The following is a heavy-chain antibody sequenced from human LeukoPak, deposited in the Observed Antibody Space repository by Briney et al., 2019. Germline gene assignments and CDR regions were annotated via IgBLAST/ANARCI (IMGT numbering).Heavy chain of an antibody. J-gene: IGHJ4*02. CDR2: LNHSGST. CDR3: PRHSRGYYGSGGLDY. V-gene: IGHV4-34*01. D-gene: IGHD3-10*01. CDR1: GGPFRGYY. Sequence: SEPLPHNCDLYGGPFRGYYLLGMRQPPGKGVEWIGELNHSGSTQYNLSLKSRVTICVDRPKNEFSQKQRSVTGADTAVYYCPRHSRGYYGSGGLDYWGQGTLVTVSS.